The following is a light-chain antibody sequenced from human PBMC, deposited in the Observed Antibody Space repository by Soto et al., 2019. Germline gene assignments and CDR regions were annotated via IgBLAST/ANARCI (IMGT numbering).Light chain of an antibody. CDR2: GNS. CDR3: GTWDSSLSIFV. CDR1: SSNIGAGYD. V-gene: IGLV1-40*01. J-gene: IGLJ1*01. Sequence: QSVLTQPPSVSGAPGQRVTISCTGSSSNIGAGYDVHWYQQLPGTAPKLLIYGNSNRPSGVPDRFSGSKSGTSASLAITGLQTGDEADYYCGTWDSSLSIFVFGTGTKVTVL.